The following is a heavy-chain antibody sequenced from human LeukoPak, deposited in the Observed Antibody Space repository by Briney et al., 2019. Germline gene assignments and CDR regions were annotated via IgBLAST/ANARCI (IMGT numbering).Heavy chain of an antibody. CDR1: GGSISSSSYY. V-gene: IGHV4-39*07. D-gene: IGHD1-26*01. CDR3: ARWPHWEPQAFDY. CDR2: IYYSGST. J-gene: IGHJ4*02. Sequence: ETLSLTCTVSGGSISSSSYYWGWIRQPPGKGLEWIGSIYYSGSTYYNPSLKSRVTISVDTSKNQFSLKLSSVTAADTAVYYCARWPHWEPQAFDYWGQGTLVTVSS.